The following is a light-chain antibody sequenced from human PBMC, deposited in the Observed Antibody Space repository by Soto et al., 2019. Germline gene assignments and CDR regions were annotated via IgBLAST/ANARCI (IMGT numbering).Light chain of an antibody. J-gene: IGKJ5*01. Sequence: EIVMTQSPATLSVSPGERVIVSCRASQSVSNNLAWYQQKPGQTPRLFIYGASARATGIPARFSGSGSGTEFTFTFISLLSEDFAIYYCQQYNNLPITFGQGTRLEIK. CDR3: QQYNNLPIT. CDR1: QSVSNN. V-gene: IGKV3-15*01. CDR2: GAS.